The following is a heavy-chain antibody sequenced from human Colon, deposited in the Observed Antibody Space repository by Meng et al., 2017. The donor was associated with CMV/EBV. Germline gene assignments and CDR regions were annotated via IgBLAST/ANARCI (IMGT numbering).Heavy chain of an antibody. V-gene: IGHV1-2*02. Sequence: ASVKVSCKASGYTFTGYYMHWVRQAPGQGLEWMGWINPNSGGTNYAQKFQDRVTMTRDTSISTAYMELSRLRSADNAVYYCARSRKLRPWGQGTLVTVSS. D-gene: IGHD3-16*01. CDR1: GYTFTGYY. CDR2: INPNSGGT. J-gene: IGHJ5*02. CDR3: ARSRKLRP.